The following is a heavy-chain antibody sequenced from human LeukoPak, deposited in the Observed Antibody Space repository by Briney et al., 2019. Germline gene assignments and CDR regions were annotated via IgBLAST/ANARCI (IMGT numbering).Heavy chain of an antibody. D-gene: IGHD2-15*01. CDR3: ARTLGYCSGGTCYNYFDP. J-gene: IGHJ5*02. CDR2: VYQRGST. V-gene: IGHV4-59*08. Sequence: SETLSLNCTVFGDSIGGYYWSWIRQPPGKGLEWIGYVYQRGSTNYNPSLKSRVLISADRSKNHFSLRLTSVTAADTAVYYCARTLGYCSGGTCYNYFDPWGQGTLVIVSS. CDR1: GDSIGGYY.